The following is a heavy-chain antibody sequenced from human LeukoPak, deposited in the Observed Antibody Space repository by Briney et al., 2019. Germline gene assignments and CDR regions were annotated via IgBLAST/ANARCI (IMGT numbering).Heavy chain of an antibody. V-gene: IGHV3-30*18. Sequence: PGGSLRLSCAASGFTFSSYGMHWVRQAPGEGLEWVAVISYDGSNKYYADSVKGRFTISRDNSKNTLYLQMNSQRAEDTAVYYCAKDGTPGWFDPWGQGTLVTVSS. CDR3: AKDGTPGWFDP. CDR2: ISYDGSNK. CDR1: GFTFSSYG. D-gene: IGHD1-26*01. J-gene: IGHJ5*02.